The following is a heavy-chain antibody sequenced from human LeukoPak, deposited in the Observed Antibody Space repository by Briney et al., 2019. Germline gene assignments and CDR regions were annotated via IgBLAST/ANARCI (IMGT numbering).Heavy chain of an antibody. CDR1: GFIFSYYG. V-gene: IGHV3-33*01. D-gene: IGHD2-8*02. CDR2: IWPDGTIQ. J-gene: IGHJ4*02. CDR3: ARHNHDWGWDF. Sequence: GGSLRLSCAASGFIFSYYGMHWVRQAPGKGLEWLAVIWPDGTIQYYADPVKGRFTISRDNSKNTLYLQLTGLRVDDSAVYYCARHNHDWGWDFWGQGAQVTVSS.